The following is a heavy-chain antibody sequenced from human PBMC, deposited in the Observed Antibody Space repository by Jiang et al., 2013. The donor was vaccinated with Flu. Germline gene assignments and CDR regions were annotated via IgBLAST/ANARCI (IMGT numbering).Heavy chain of an antibody. CDR2: ISYDGSNK. CDR1: GFTFSSYA. CDR3: ARVAAPDYDFWSGPEAFDI. V-gene: IGHV3-30-3*01. D-gene: IGHD3-3*01. J-gene: IGHJ3*02. Sequence: QLLESGGGVVQPGRSLRLSCAASGFTFSSYAMHWVRQAPGKGLEWVAVISYDGSNKYYADSVKGRFTISRDNSKNTLYLQMNSLRAEDTAVYYCARVAAPDYDFWSGPEAFDIWGQGTMVTVSS.